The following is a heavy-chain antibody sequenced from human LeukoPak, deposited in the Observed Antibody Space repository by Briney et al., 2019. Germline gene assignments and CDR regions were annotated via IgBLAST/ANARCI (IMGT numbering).Heavy chain of an antibody. CDR2: IWYDGSNK. CDR3: ARDLSSSRYFLSYGMDV. V-gene: IGHV3-33*01. D-gene: IGHD6-13*01. J-gene: IGHJ6*02. Sequence: GGSLRLSCAASGFTFSSYGMHWVRQAPGKGLEWVAVIWYDGSNKYYADSVKGRFTISRDNSKNTLYLQMNSLRAEDTAVYYCARDLSSSRYFLSYGMDVWGQGTTVTVPS. CDR1: GFTFSSYG.